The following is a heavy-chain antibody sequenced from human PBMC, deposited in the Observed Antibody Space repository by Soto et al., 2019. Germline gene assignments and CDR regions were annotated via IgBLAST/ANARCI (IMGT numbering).Heavy chain of an antibody. V-gene: IGHV3-30*18. CDR2: ISYDGSNK. CDR1: GFTFSSYG. J-gene: IGHJ6*02. CDR3: AKERYGQLYLEDYGMDV. Sequence: QVQLVESGGGVVQPGTSLRLSCVASGFTFSSYGIHWVRQAPGRGLEWVAVISYDGSNKYYADSVKGRFTISRDNFKNTLYLQMNGLRAEDMAVYYCAKERYGQLYLEDYGMDVWGQGTTVTVSS. D-gene: IGHD3-16*01.